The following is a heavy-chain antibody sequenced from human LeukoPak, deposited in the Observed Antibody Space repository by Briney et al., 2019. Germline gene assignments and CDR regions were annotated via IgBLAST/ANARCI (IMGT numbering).Heavy chain of an antibody. V-gene: IGHV4-59*12. CDR2: IYYSGST. CDR3: ARDLVVDYYGMDV. J-gene: IGHJ6*02. D-gene: IGHD2-2*01. Sequence: SETLSLTCTVSGGSISSYYWSWIRQPPGKGLEWIGYIYYSGSTNYNPSLKSRVTISVDTSKNQFSLKLSSVTAADTAVYYCARDLVVDYYGMDVWGQGTTVTVSS. CDR1: GGSISSYY.